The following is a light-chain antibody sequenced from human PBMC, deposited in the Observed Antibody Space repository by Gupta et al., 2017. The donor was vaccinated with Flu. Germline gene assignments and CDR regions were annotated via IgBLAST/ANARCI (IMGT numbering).Light chain of an antibody. CDR1: SSNIGNND. CDR2: NDD. V-gene: IGLV1-36*01. J-gene: IGLJ3*02. Sequence: QSVLTQPPSVSEAPRQRVTISCSGSSSNIGNNDVNWYQQLPGKAPKLLIYNDDLLPSGVSDRFSGSKSGTSASMAISGLQAEDEADYYCAAWDDSMTAWVFGGGTRLTVL. CDR3: AAWDDSMTAWV.